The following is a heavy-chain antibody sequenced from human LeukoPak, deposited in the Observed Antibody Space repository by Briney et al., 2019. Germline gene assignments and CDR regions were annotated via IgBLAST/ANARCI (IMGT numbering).Heavy chain of an antibody. CDR3: AKDPGPTYYYGSGSYSGY. J-gene: IGHJ4*02. Sequence: PGGSLRLSCAASGFTFSSYAMSWVRQAPGEGLEWVSAISGSGGSTYYADSVKGRFTISRDNSKNTLYLQMNSLRAEDTAVYYCAKDPGPTYYYGSGSYSGYWGQGTLVTVSS. D-gene: IGHD3-10*01. CDR2: ISGSGGST. V-gene: IGHV3-23*01. CDR1: GFTFSSYA.